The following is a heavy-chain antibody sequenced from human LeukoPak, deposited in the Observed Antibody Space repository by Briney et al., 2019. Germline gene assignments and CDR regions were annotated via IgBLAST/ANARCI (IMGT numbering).Heavy chain of an antibody. V-gene: IGHV4-59*08. CDR1: GGSISSYY. CDR3: ARTDYDSSGYYYVLDY. J-gene: IGHJ4*02. D-gene: IGHD3-22*01. Sequence: KASETLSLTCTVSGGSISSYYWSWIRQPPGKGLEWIGYIYYSGSTNCIPSLKSRVTISVDTSKNQFSMKLSSVTAADTAVYYCARTDYDSSGYYYVLDYWGQGTLVTVSS. CDR2: IYYSGST.